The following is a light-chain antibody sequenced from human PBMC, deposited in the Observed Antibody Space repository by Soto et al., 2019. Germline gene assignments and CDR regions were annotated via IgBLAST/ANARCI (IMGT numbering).Light chain of an antibody. CDR3: CSYTTTYTYV. Sequence: QPASVSGSPGQSITISCTGTSSDIGGYNYVSWYQHHPGKAPQLIIFDVINRPSGVSNRFSGSKSGNTASLTISGLLAEDEGDYYCCSYTTTYTYVFGTGTKVTVL. CDR1: SSDIGGYNY. J-gene: IGLJ1*01. V-gene: IGLV2-14*03. CDR2: DVI.